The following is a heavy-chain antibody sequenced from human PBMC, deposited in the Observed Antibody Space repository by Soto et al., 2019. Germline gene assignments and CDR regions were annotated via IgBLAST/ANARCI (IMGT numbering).Heavy chain of an antibody. D-gene: IGHD3-3*01. CDR2: ISSSSSYT. V-gene: IGHV3-21*01. CDR1: GFTFSSYS. CDR3: ARDSRIFGVVIGHHYYCGMDV. Sequence: EVQLVESGGGLVKPGGSLRLSCAASGFTFSSYSMNWVRQAPGKGLEWVSSISSSSSYTYYADSVKGRFTISRDNAKNRLYQQMNSQRDEDTAVYYGARDSRIFGVVIGHHYYCGMDVWGQGTTVTV. J-gene: IGHJ6*02.